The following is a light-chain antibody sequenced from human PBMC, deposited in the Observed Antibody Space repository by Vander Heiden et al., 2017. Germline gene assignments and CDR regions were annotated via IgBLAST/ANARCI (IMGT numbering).Light chain of an antibody. CDR3: QKYNSVPRGVT. CDR2: AAS. CDR1: QGISNY. Sequence: DIQMTQSPSSLSASVGDRVTITCRASQGISNYLAWYRQKPGKVPKLLIYAASTLQSGVPSRFSGSGSGTDFTLTISSLRPEDVATYYCQKYNSVPRGVTFGPGTKVDIK. J-gene: IGKJ3*01. V-gene: IGKV1-27*01.